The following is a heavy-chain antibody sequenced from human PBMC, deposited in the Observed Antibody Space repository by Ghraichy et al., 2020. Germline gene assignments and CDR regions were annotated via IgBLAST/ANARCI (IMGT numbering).Heavy chain of an antibody. CDR1: GFTFTSSA. V-gene: IGHV1-58*02. CDR3: AAESPHSSGLMGEY. J-gene: IGHJ4*02. CDR2: IVVGSGNT. Sequence: SVKVSCKASGFTFTSSAMQWVRQARGQRLEWIGWIVVGSGNTNYAQKFQERVTITRDMSTSTAYMELSSLRSEDTAVYYCAAESPHSSGLMGEYWGQGTLVTVSS. D-gene: IGHD6-19*01.